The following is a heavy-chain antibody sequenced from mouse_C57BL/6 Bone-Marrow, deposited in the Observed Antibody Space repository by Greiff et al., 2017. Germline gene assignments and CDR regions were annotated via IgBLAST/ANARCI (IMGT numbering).Heavy chain of an antibody. V-gene: IGHV3-6*01. D-gene: IGHD2-1*01. CDR2: ISYDGSN. CDR1: GYSITSGYY. CDR3: ARGGNRFAY. J-gene: IGHJ3*01. Sequence: DVHLVESGPGLVKPSQSLSLTCSVTGYSITSGYYWNWIRQFPGNKLEWMGYISYDGSNNYNPSLKNRISITRDTSKNQFFLKLNSVTTEDTATYYCARGGNRFAYWGQGTLVTVSA.